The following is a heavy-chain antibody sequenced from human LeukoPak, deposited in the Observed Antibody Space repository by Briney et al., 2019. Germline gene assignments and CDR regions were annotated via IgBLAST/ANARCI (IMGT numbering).Heavy chain of an antibody. Sequence: GGSLRLSCAASGFTFSSYSMNWVRQAPGKGLEWASSISSSSSYIYYADSVKGRFTISRDNAKNSLYLQMNSLRAEDTAVYYCARDSGYYDYVWGSYRYTDGFDYWGQGTLVTVSS. CDR2: ISSSSSYI. J-gene: IGHJ4*02. V-gene: IGHV3-21*01. CDR1: GFTFSSYS. D-gene: IGHD3-16*02. CDR3: ARDSGYYDYVWGSYRYTDGFDY.